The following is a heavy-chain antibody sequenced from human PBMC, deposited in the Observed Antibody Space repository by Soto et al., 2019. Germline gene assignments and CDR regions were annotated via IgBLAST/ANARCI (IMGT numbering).Heavy chain of an antibody. CDR1: GFTFSYYG. CDR3: AKDRSGKTWSSYYGMDV. CDR2: ISFDGSRQ. D-gene: IGHD1-26*01. V-gene: IGHV3-30*18. Sequence: GGSLRLSCAASGFTFSYYGMHWVRQAPGKGLEWVAVISFDGSRQFYGDSVKGRFTISRDNSRNTLSLQMNSLRAEDTAVYYCAKDRSGKTWSSYYGMDVWGQGTTVTVSS. J-gene: IGHJ6*02.